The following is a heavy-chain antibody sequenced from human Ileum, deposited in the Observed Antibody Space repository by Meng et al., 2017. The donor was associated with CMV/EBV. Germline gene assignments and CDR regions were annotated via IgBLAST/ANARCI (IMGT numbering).Heavy chain of an antibody. Sequence: CRASGYNFTSNNMIWVRQAPGQGPEWMGWINTNTGNPTYAQGFTGRFVFSLDTSVTTAYLEISNLEAEDTAVYYCARDGLSGRYFDYWGQGTLVTVSS. V-gene: IGHV7-4-1*02. CDR1: GYNFTSNN. CDR2: INTNTGNP. J-gene: IGHJ4*02. CDR3: ARDGLSGRYFDY. D-gene: IGHD1-26*01.